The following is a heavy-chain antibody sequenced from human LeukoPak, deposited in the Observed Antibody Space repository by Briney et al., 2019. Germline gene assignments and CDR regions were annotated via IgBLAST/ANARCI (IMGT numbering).Heavy chain of an antibody. V-gene: IGHV3-48*04. CDR2: ISSSSSTI. CDR1: GFTFSSYS. D-gene: IGHD1-26*01. Sequence: PGGSLRLSCAASGFTFSSYSMNWVRQAPGKGLEWVSYISSSSSTIYYADSVKGRFTISRDNAKNSLYLQMNSLRAEDTAVYYCAREQRDYIGTYFAQYYFDYWGQGTLVTVSS. J-gene: IGHJ4*02. CDR3: AREQRDYIGTYFAQYYFDY.